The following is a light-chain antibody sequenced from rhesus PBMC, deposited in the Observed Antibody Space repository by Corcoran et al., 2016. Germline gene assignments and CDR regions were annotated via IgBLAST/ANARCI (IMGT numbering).Light chain of an antibody. Sequence: QSALTQPPSVSQSLGQSVTISCIGTSSDIGGYNGASWYQQYPGTAPRLLISEVTKRPSGVSDRFSGSKSGNTASLTISGLQPEDETDYYCGSYRQGGTFVFGSGTKLTVL. V-gene: IGLV2-38*01. CDR3: GSYRQGGTFV. CDR1: SSDIGGYNG. J-gene: IGLJ6*01. CDR2: EVT.